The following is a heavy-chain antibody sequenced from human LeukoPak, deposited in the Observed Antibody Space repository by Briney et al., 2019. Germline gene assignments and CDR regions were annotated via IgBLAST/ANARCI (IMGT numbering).Heavy chain of an antibody. Sequence: GGSLRLSCAASGFTFSSYAMSWVRQAPGQGLEWVSPISGSGGTTYYADSVKGRFTISRDNSKNTLYLQMNSLRAEDTAVYYCARGVGPNGKFQGLDFWGQGSLVIVSS. CDR1: GFTFSSYA. CDR3: ARGVGPNGKFQGLDF. J-gene: IGHJ4*02. CDR2: ISGSGGTT. V-gene: IGHV3-23*01. D-gene: IGHD1-26*01.